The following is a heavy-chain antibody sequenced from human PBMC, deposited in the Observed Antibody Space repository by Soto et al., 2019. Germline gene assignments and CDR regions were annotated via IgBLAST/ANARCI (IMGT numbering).Heavy chain of an antibody. CDR3: ARETITIFGVVIVRYYGMDV. CDR1: GYTFTSYY. J-gene: IGHJ6*02. Sequence: ASVKVSCKASGYTFTSYYMHWVRQAPGQGLEWMGIINPSGGSTSYAQKFQGRVTMTRDTSTSTAYMELSSLRSEDTAVYYCARETITIFGVVIVRYYGMDVWGQGTTVTVSS. D-gene: IGHD3-3*01. V-gene: IGHV1-46*01. CDR2: INPSGGST.